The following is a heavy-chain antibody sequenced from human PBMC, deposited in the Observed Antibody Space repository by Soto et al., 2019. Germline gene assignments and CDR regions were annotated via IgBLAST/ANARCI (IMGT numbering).Heavy chain of an antibody. D-gene: IGHD3-10*01. CDR3: AREADSGNDFDY. V-gene: IGHV3-74*01. Sequence: EVQLVESGGGLVQPGGSLRLSCAASGFTFSSYWMHWVRQAPGKGLVWVSRISSDGSSTSYADSVKGRFTISRDNAKNTLYLQMNSLRTEDTAVYYCAREADSGNDFDYWGQGTLVTVSS. CDR1: GFTFSSYW. CDR2: ISSDGSST. J-gene: IGHJ4*02.